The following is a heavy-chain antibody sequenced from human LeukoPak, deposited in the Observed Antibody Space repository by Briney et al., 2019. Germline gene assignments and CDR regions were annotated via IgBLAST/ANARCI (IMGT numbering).Heavy chain of an antibody. CDR3: AREFSGTSIAARVFDS. J-gene: IGHJ4*02. CDR2: IYYSGST. Sequence: SETLSLTCTVSGGSISSSSYYWGWIRQPPGKGLEWIGSIYYSGSTYYNPSLKSRVTISVDTSKNQFSLKLSSVTAADTAMYYCAREFSGTSIAARVFDSWGQGTLVTVSS. V-gene: IGHV4-39*07. D-gene: IGHD6-6*01. CDR1: GGSISSSSYY.